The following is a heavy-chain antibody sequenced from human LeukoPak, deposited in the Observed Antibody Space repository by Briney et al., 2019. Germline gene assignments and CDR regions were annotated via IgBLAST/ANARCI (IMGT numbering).Heavy chain of an antibody. V-gene: IGHV1-69*05. D-gene: IGHD2-2*01. J-gene: IGHJ6*03. CDR2: IIPIFGTA. Sequence: ASVKVSCKASGGTFSSYAISWVRQAPGQGLEWMGGIIPIFGTANYAQKFQGRVTITTDESTSTAYMELSSLRSEDTAVYYCARDSIPAAVPREYYYYYYMDVLGKGTTVTVSS. CDR1: GGTFSSYA. CDR3: ARDSIPAAVPREYYYYYYMDV.